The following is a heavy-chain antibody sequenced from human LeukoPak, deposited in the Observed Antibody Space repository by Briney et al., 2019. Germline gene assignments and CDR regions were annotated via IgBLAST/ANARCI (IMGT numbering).Heavy chain of an antibody. V-gene: IGHV3-64*01. Sequence: PGGSLRLSCAASGFTFSSYAMHWVRQAPGKGLEYVSAISSNGGSTYYANSVKGRFTISRDNSKNTLYLKMGSLRAEDMAVYYCARLGPRYYDSSGYPDYWGQGTLVTVSS. CDR1: GFTFSSYA. J-gene: IGHJ4*02. CDR2: ISSNGGST. CDR3: ARLGPRYYDSSGYPDY. D-gene: IGHD3-22*01.